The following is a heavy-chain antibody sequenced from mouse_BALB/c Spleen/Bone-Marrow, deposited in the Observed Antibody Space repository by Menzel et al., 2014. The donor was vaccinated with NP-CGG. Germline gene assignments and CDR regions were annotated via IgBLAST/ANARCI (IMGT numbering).Heavy chain of an antibody. J-gene: IGHJ4*01. CDR3: TRAGNYGNYYAMDY. Sequence: VKLQESGAELVRPGASVKLSCKASGYTFTSYWINWVKQRPGRGLEWIGNIYPSDSYTNYNQKFKDKATLTVDKSSSTAYMQLSSPTSEDSAVYFCTRAGNYGNYYAMDYWGQGTSVTVSS. CDR2: IYPSDSYT. CDR1: GYTFTSYW. D-gene: IGHD2-1*01. V-gene: IGHV1-69*02.